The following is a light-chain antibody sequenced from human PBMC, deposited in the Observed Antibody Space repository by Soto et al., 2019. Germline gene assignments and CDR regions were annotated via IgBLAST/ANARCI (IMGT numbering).Light chain of an antibody. CDR1: QNVSDN. J-gene: IGKJ5*01. Sequence: EIVMTQSPDTLSVSPGERATLYCRASQNVSDNLAWNQQKPCLPPRLLIYGASTRATVVPSRFSGSGSGRDFSLTISSLQSEDFAVYYCQHCNDWSAFGQGTRLEIK. V-gene: IGKV3-15*01. CDR2: GAS. CDR3: QHCNDWSA.